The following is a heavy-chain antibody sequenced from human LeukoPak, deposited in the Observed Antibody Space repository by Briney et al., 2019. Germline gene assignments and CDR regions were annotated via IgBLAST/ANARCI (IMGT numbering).Heavy chain of an antibody. CDR3: ARRGYCTNGVCYTSHWFDP. CDR1: GGSISSYY. Sequence: SETLSLTCTVSGGSISSYYWSWIRQPPGKGLEWTGYIDYSGSTNYNPSLKSRVTISVDTSKNQFSLKLSSVTAADTAVYYCARRGYCTNGVCYTSHWFDPWGQGTLVTVSS. CDR2: IDYSGST. V-gene: IGHV4-59*08. J-gene: IGHJ5*02. D-gene: IGHD2-8*01.